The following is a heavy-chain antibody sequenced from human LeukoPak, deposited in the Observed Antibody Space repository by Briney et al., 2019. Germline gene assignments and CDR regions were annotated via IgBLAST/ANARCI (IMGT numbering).Heavy chain of an antibody. CDR2: IYYSGST. Sequence: PSETLSLTCTVSGGSISSGGYYWSWIRQHPGKGLEWIGYIYYSGSTYYNPSLKSRVTISVDTSKNQFSLKLSSVTAADTAVYYCARRRIVGATTGLDYWGQGTLVTVSS. D-gene: IGHD1-26*01. V-gene: IGHV4-31*03. CDR3: ARRRIVGATTGLDY. CDR1: GGSISSGGYY. J-gene: IGHJ4*02.